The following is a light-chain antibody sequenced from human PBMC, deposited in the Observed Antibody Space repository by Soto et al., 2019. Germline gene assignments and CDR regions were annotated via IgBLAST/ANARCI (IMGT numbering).Light chain of an antibody. CDR3: QHYDKWPPNYT. Sequence: EIVMTQSPATLSVSPGERATLSCRASQSVSSNLAWYQQKPGQAPRLLIYRASIRATGIPATFSGSGSGTEFTLTISSLQSEDSAVYYCQHYDKWPPNYTFGQGTKLE. J-gene: IGKJ2*01. CDR1: QSVSSN. CDR2: RAS. V-gene: IGKV3-15*01.